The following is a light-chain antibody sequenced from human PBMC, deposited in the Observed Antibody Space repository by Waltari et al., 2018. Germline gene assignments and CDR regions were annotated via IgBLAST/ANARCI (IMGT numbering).Light chain of an antibody. CDR1: QDITTW. CDR2: GAS. Sequence: DVQMTQSPSSVSASVGDRVTITCRASQDITTWIAWYQQKPGEAPKLLISGASDLYTGVPSRFSGSGFGTDFTLTISSLQPEDFATYFCQQANSFPYTFGQGTKLEI. V-gene: IGKV1-12*01. J-gene: IGKJ2*01. CDR3: QQANSFPYT.